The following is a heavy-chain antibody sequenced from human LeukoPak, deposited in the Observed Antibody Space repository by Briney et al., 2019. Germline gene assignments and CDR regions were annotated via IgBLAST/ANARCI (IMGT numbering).Heavy chain of an antibody. CDR2: IYYSGST. Sequence: SETLSLTCTVSGGSISSYYWSWIRQPPGKGLEWIGYIYYSGSTNYNPSLKSRVTISVDTSKNQFSLKLSSVTPEDTAIYFCARAVGGTLDSWGQGTLVTVSS. CDR1: GGSISSYY. V-gene: IGHV4-59*08. D-gene: IGHD1-26*01. J-gene: IGHJ4*02. CDR3: ARAVGGTLDS.